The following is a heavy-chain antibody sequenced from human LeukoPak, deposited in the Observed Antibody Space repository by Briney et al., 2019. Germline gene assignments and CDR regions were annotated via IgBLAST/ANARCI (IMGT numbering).Heavy chain of an antibody. CDR3: PKDYGAVTAWFDY. D-gene: IGHD4-11*01. V-gene: IGHV3-30*02. CDR1: GFTFSSYG. CDR2: KRYDGSNK. J-gene: IGHJ4*02. Sequence: QTGGSLRLSXAASGFTFSSYGMHWVCQAPGKGLEWVAFKRYDGSNKYYADSVKGRFTISRDNSKNTLYLQMNSLRAEDTAVYHCPKDYGAVTAWFDYWGQGTLVTVSS.